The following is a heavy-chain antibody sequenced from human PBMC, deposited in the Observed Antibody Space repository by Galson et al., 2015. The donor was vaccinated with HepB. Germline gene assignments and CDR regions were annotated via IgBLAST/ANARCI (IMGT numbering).Heavy chain of an antibody. CDR3: AANPGYSSSWDVDAFDI. V-gene: IGHV1-69*13. J-gene: IGHJ3*02. D-gene: IGHD6-13*01. CDR1: GGTFSSYA. CDR2: IIPIFGTA. Sequence: SVKVSCKASGGTFSSYAISWVRQAPGQGLEWMGGIIPIFGTANYAQKFQGRVTITADESTSTAYMELSSLRSEDTAVYYCAANPGYSSSWDVDAFDIWGQGTMVTVSS.